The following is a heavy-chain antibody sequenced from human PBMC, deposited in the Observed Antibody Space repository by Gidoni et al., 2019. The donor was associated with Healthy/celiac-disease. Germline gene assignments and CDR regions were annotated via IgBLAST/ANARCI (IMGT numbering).Heavy chain of an antibody. CDR2: ISYDGSNK. CDR1: GFTFSSYG. Sequence: QVQLVESGGGVVQPGRSLRLSCAASGFTFSSYGMHWVRQAPGKGLEWVAVISYDGSNKYYADSVKGRFTISRDNSKNTLYLQMNSLRAEDTAVYYCAKDESIAAALFDYWGQGTLVTVSS. V-gene: IGHV3-30*18. J-gene: IGHJ4*02. D-gene: IGHD6-13*01. CDR3: AKDESIAAALFDY.